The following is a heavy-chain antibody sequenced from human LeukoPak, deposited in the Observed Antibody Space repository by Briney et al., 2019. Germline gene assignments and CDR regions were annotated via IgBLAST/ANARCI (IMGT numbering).Heavy chain of an antibody. CDR2: FDPEDDET. J-gene: IGHJ4*02. CDR3: AIDKDTQLALDY. D-gene: IGHD2-15*01. CDR1: GGTFSSYA. Sequence: ASVKVSCKASGGTFSSYAISWVRQAPGKGLEWMGSFDPEDDETTYAQKFQGRVTMTEDTSTDIAYMELSSLRSEDTAVYYCAIDKDTQLALDYWGQGTLVTVSS. V-gene: IGHV1-24*01.